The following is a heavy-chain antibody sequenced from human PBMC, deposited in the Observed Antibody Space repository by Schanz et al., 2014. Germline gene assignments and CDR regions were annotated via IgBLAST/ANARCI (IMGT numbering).Heavy chain of an antibody. Sequence: EVQLVEPGGGLVQPGGSLRLSCAASGFTFSSYWMHWVRQAPGKGLEWVASISGDHRNTFYADSVKGRFTISRDNSKSTLFLQMNSLRAEDTAVYYCARDHTTESYYSAGPPIDYWGQGTLXTVSS. CDR1: GFTFSSYW. J-gene: IGHJ4*02. CDR2: ISGDHRNT. D-gene: IGHD1-26*01. CDR3: ARDHTTESYYSAGPPIDY. V-gene: IGHV3-74*01.